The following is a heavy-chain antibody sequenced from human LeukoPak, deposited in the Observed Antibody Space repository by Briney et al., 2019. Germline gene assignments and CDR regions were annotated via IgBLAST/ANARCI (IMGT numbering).Heavy chain of an antibody. CDR1: GFTFSNNW. CDR3: TTGLYCSTASCYSLDF. Sequence: GGSLRLSCAGSGFTFSNNWMSWVRQAPGKGLEWVGRIKSKSDGGTTDYAAPVKGRFTVSRDDSKNTLYLQMNSLKTEDSAVYYCTTGLYCSTASCYSLDFWGQGSLVTVSS. V-gene: IGHV3-15*01. D-gene: IGHD2-2*01. J-gene: IGHJ4*02. CDR2: IKSKSDGGTT.